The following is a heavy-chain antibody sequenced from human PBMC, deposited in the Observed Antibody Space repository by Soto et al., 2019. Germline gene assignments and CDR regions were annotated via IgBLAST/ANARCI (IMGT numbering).Heavy chain of an antibody. CDR1: GYTFTSYA. CDR2: INAGNGNT. D-gene: IGHD1-26*01. V-gene: IGHV1-3*01. Sequence: QVQLVQSGAEVKKPGASVKVSCKASGYTFTSYAMHWVRQAPGQRLEWMGWINAGNGNTKYSQKFQGRVTITRDTSTRTADMELSSLRSEDTAVYYCAREGGRIVGATSRRYWGQGTLVTVSS. CDR3: AREGGRIVGATSRRY. J-gene: IGHJ4*02.